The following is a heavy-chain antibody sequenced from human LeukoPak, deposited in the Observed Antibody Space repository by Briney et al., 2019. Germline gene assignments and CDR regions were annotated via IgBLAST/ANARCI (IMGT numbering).Heavy chain of an antibody. J-gene: IGHJ4*02. V-gene: IGHV1-18*01. D-gene: IGHD3-10*01. Sequence: ASVKVSCKASGYTFTSYGISWVRQAPGQGLEWMGWISAYNGNTNYAQKVQGRVTMTTDTSTNTAYMELRSLRSDDRAVYYCARDFGYYGSGRYFEYWGQGTLVTVSS. CDR1: GYTFTSYG. CDR3: ARDFGYYGSGRYFEY. CDR2: ISAYNGNT.